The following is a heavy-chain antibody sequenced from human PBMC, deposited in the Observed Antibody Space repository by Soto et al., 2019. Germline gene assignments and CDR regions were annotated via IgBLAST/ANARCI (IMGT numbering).Heavy chain of an antibody. CDR2: MYYTGVT. V-gene: IGHV4-61*01. CDR3: ARGGEPLGYYGLDV. J-gene: IGHJ6*02. CDR1: GDSVRSGNHF. Sequence: SETLSLTCSVSGDSVRSGNHFWNWIRQPPGRGLEWLGYMYYTGVTNYNPSLKSRVSMSVDTSKDQFSLNLTSLTAADTAVYYCARGGEPLGYYGLDVWGQGTTVTVSS.